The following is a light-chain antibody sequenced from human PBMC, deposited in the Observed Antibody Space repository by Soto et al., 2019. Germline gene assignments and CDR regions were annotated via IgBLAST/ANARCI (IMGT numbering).Light chain of an antibody. CDR2: GDS. V-gene: IGKV1-5*01. Sequence: DIQMTQSPSTLSASAGDRVTITCRASQSISTWLAWYQQKPGKAPKLLIYGDSSLASGVPSRFSGSGSGTEFTLTISSLQPDDFATYYCQQHNGYSERMFGQGTKVEV. CDR3: QQHNGYSERM. CDR1: QSISTW. J-gene: IGKJ1*01.